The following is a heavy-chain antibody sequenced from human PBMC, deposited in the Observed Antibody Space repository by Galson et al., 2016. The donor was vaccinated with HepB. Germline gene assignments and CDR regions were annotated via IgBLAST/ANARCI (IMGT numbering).Heavy chain of an antibody. J-gene: IGHJ3*02. Sequence: SLRLSCAASGFTFAAYAMHWVRQAPGKGLEWVSGISWNSGSIGYADSVKGRFTISRDNAKNSLYLQMNSLRAEDTALYYCAKDMRSSGYYHGAFDIWGQGTMGTVSS. V-gene: IGHV3-9*01. CDR3: AKDMRSSGYYHGAFDI. CDR2: ISWNSGSI. D-gene: IGHD3-22*01. CDR1: GFTFAAYA.